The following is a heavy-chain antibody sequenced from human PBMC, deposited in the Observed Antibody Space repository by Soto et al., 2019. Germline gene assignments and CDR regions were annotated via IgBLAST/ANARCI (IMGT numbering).Heavy chain of an antibody. D-gene: IGHD6-19*01. CDR1: GGSISSYY. Sequence: SETLSLTCTVSGGSISSYYWSWIRQPPGKGLEWIADIYYSGSTNYSPSLKSRVTISVDTSKNQFSLNLSSVTTADTAVYFCATYVPDKLAVAGTSDAFDIWGQGTMVTVSS. J-gene: IGHJ3*02. CDR3: ATYVPDKLAVAGTSDAFDI. V-gene: IGHV4-59*01. CDR2: IYYSGST.